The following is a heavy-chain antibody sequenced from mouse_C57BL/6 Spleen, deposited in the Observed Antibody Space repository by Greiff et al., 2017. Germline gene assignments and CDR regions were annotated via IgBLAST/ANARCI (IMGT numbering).Heavy chain of an antibody. CDR1: GYTFTSYG. CDR2: IYPRSGNT. CDR3: ACPKIDYDGYFDY. V-gene: IGHV1-81*01. Sequence: QVQLKESGAELARPGASVKLSCKASGYTFTSYGISWVKQRTGQGLEWIGEIYPRSGNTYYNEKFKGKATLTADKSSSTAYMELRSLTSEDSAVYFWACPKIDYDGYFDYWGQGTTLTVSS. D-gene: IGHD2-3*01. J-gene: IGHJ2*01.